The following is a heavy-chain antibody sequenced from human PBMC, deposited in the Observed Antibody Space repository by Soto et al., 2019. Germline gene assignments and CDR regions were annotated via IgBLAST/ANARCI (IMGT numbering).Heavy chain of an antibody. CDR1: GGTFSNYA. CDR3: ASLPRGYCTTSSCFGYFAY. Sequence: QVQLAQSGAEVKKPGSSVKVSCKAPGGTFSNYAISWVRQAPGQGLEWMGRIIPLIGITNYAQKCQGRVTITAYIFTGTSYMELSSLRSEDTAVYYCASLPRGYCTTSSCFGYFAYWGQGTQVTVSS. CDR2: IIPLIGIT. J-gene: IGHJ4*02. V-gene: IGHV1-69*02. D-gene: IGHD2-2*01.